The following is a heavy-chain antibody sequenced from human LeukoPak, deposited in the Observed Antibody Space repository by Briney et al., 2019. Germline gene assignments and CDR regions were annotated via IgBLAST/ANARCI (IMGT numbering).Heavy chain of an antibody. CDR3: ARDRTAAGAIDY. Sequence: SETLSLTCAVYGGSFSGYYWSWIRQPPGKGLEWIGYIYYSGSTNYNPSLKSRVTISVDTSKNQFSLKVSSVTAADTAVYYCARDRTAAGAIDYWGQGTLVTVSS. J-gene: IGHJ4*02. CDR1: GGSFSGYY. CDR2: IYYSGST. V-gene: IGHV4-59*01. D-gene: IGHD6-13*01.